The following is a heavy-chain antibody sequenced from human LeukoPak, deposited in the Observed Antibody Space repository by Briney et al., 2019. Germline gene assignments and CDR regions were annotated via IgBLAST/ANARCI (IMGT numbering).Heavy chain of an antibody. CDR2: MNPNSGNT. V-gene: IGHV1-8*01. Sequence: ASVKVSCKASGYTFTSYDISWVRQATGQGLEWMGWMNPNSGNTGYAQKFLGRLTMTRNTSISTAYMELHSLTSEDTAVYYCARGRRSSSSVAGWFDPWGQGTLVTVSS. J-gene: IGHJ5*02. D-gene: IGHD6-6*01. CDR1: GYTFTSYD. CDR3: ARGRRSSSSVAGWFDP.